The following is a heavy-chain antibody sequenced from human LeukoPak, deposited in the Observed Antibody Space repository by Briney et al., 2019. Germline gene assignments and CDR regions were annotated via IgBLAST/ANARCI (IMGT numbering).Heavy chain of an antibody. V-gene: IGHV3-23*01. CDR2: ISGSGRKT. CDR1: GFTFSSYS. J-gene: IGHJ4*02. D-gene: IGHD6-13*01. Sequence: GGSLRLSCTTSGFTFSSYSMSWVRQTPEKGLDWVSSISGSGRKTYDADSVKGRFTISRDNSKNTLYLQMNSLRVEDTAIYYCARGEGRDLVRFGAYWGQGTHVTVSP. CDR3: ARGEGRDLVRFGAY.